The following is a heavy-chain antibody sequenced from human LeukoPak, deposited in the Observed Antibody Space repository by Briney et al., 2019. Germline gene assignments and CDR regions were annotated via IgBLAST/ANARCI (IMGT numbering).Heavy chain of an antibody. CDR1: GGSIISGGYL. Sequence: SQTLSLTCTVSGGSIISGGYLWSWIRQHPGKGLEWIGYIYYSGRAHYNSSLESRVTISVDTSKKQFSLNLSSVTAADTAVYYCAAFDSATYDAFDIWGQGTMVTVSS. CDR3: AAFDSATYDAFDI. D-gene: IGHD3-22*01. J-gene: IGHJ3*02. V-gene: IGHV4-31*03. CDR2: IYYSGRA.